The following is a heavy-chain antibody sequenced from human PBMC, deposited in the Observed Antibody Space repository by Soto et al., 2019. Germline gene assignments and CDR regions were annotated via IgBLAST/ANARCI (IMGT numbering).Heavy chain of an antibody. Sequence: GGSLRLSCAASGFTFSSYEMNWVRQAPGKGLEWVSYISSSGSTIYYADSVKGRFTISRDNAKNSLYLQMNSLRAEDTAVYYCARDDAYDSSGSTKRNDAFDIWGQGTMVT. V-gene: IGHV3-48*03. CDR3: ARDDAYDSSGSTKRNDAFDI. CDR1: GFTFSSYE. D-gene: IGHD3-22*01. CDR2: ISSSGSTI. J-gene: IGHJ3*02.